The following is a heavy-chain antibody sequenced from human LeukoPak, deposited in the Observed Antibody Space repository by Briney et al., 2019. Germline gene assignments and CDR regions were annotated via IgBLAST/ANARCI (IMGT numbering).Heavy chain of an antibody. CDR2: IYYSGST. J-gene: IGHJ3*02. CDR1: GGSISSSSYY. CDR3: ARDPGYDSLNDAFDI. D-gene: IGHD5-12*01. Sequence: PSETLSLTCTVSGGSISSSSYYWGWIRQPPGKGLEWIGSIYYSGSTYYNPSLKSRVTISVDTSKNQFSLKLSSVTAADTAVYYCARDPGYDSLNDAFDIWGQGTMVTVSS. V-gene: IGHV4-39*07.